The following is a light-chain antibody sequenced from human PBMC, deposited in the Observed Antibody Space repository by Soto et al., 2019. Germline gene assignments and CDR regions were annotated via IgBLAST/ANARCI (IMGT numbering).Light chain of an antibody. V-gene: IGKV1-5*01. CDR3: LESYSVPFFS. Sequence: DIQMTQSPSTLSAFVGDRVTITCRASQGINKWLAWFQQNPGKAPNLLIYDASRLEAGVPSRFSGSGSGTDFTLTITSLQPEDSATYYCLESYSVPFFSFGPGTKLDIK. CDR1: QGINKW. CDR2: DAS. J-gene: IGKJ3*01.